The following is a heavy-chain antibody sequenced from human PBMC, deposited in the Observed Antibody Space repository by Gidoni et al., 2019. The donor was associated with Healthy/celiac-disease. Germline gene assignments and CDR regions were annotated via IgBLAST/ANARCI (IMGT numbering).Heavy chain of an antibody. V-gene: IGHV3-23*01. CDR1: GFPFSSDA. J-gene: IGHJ4*02. CDR2: ISGSGGST. D-gene: IGHD5-18*01. Sequence: VQLLESGGGLVQPGGSLRLSCAASGFPFSSDAMSWVRQAPVKGLEWVSAISGSGGSTYYADSVKGRFTISRDNSKNTLYLQMNSLRAEDTAVYYCAKTRRIQLWLASFDYWGQGTLVTVSS. CDR3: AKTRRIQLWLASFDY.